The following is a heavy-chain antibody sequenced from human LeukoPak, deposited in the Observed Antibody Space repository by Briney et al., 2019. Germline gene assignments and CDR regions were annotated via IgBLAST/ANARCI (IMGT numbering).Heavy chain of an antibody. CDR3: ARETLNCGGDGFDY. D-gene: IGHD2-21*02. Sequence: GGSLRLSCIGYGFSLSAYEFNWVRQAPGKGLEWISYINTGVRSAYYAGFVKGRFTISRDDANSAVHLEMNSLRAEDTAIYYCARETLNCGGDGFDYWGQGALVTVST. CDR2: INTGVRSA. CDR1: GFSLSAYE. J-gene: IGHJ4*02. V-gene: IGHV3-48*03.